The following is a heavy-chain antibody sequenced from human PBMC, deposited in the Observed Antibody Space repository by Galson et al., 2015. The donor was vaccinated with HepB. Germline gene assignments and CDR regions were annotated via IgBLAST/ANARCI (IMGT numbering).Heavy chain of an antibody. CDR2: INPNSGGT. J-gene: IGHJ4*02. CDR1: GYIFTAYY. D-gene: IGHD5-24*01. CDR3: ARVPRSFEMAPYYFDY. Sequence: SVKVSCKASGYIFTAYYIHWVRQAPGQGLEWMGWINPNSGGTNYAQRFQGRDTMTRDTSISTAYMELSRLRSDDTAVYYCARVPRSFEMAPYYFDYWGQGTLVTVSS. V-gene: IGHV1-2*02.